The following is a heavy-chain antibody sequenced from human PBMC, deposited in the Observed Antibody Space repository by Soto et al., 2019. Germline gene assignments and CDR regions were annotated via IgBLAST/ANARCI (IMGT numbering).Heavy chain of an antibody. V-gene: IGHV1-46*03. CDR1: GYTFTSYY. CDR2: INPSGGST. D-gene: IGHD3-10*01. J-gene: IGHJ5*02. CDR3: ARDVFGFGELLSLSAP. Sequence: GASVKVSCKASGYTFTSYYMHWVRQAPGQGLEWMGIINPSGGSTSYAQKFQGRVTMTRDTSTSTVYMELSSLRSEDTAVYYCARDVFGFGELLSLSAPWGKGPRVPVTS.